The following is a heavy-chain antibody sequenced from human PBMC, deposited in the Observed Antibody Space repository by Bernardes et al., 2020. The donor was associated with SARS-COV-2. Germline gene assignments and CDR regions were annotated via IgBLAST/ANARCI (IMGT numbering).Heavy chain of an antibody. D-gene: IGHD4-4*01. CDR2: INPNSGGT. Sequence: ASVKVSCKASGYTFTGYYMHWVRQAPGQGLEWMGWINPNSGGTNYAQKFQGRVTMTRDTSISTAYMELSRLRSDDTAVYYCARASEMTTVTDAFDIWGQGTMVNVSS. CDR3: ARASEMTTVTDAFDI. CDR1: GYTFTGYY. J-gene: IGHJ3*02. V-gene: IGHV1-2*02.